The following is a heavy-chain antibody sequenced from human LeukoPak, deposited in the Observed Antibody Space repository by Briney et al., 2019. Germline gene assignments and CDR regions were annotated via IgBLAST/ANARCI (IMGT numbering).Heavy chain of an antibody. CDR3: ARGGYGEYYYESSGYYLFDY. Sequence: KPSETLSLTCTVSGGSVSSGSYYWSWIRQPPGKGLEWIGYIYYSGSTNYNPSLKSRVTISVATSKNQFSLKLSSVTAADTAVYCCARGGYGEYYYESSGYYLFDYWGQGTLVTVSS. CDR1: GGSVSSGSYY. D-gene: IGHD3-22*01. V-gene: IGHV4-61*01. CDR2: IYYSGST. J-gene: IGHJ4*02.